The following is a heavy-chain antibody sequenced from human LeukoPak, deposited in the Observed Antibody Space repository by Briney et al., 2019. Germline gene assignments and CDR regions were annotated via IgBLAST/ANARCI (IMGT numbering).Heavy chain of an antibody. J-gene: IGHJ4*02. V-gene: IGHV3-23*01. CDR2: ISGSGGST. D-gene: IGHD6-13*01. CDR1: GFTFSSYA. Sequence: GGPLRLSCAASGFTFSSYAMSWVRQAPGKGLEWVSAISGSGGSTYYADSVKGRFTISRDNSKNTLYLQMNSLRPEDTAVYYCAKTGSSSWGYFDYWGQGTLVTVSS. CDR3: AKTGSSSWGYFDY.